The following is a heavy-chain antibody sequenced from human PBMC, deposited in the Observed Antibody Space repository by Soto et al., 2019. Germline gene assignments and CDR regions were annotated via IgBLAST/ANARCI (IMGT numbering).Heavy chain of an antibody. CDR2: INPNSGGT. Sequence: VQLVQSGAEVKKPGASVKVSCKASGYTFTGYYMHWVRQAPGQWLEWMGWINPNSGGTNYAQKFQGWVTMTRDTSISTAYMELSRLRSDDTAVYYCARADGIAAAGQYDYWGQGTLVTVSS. J-gene: IGHJ4*02. V-gene: IGHV1-2*04. D-gene: IGHD6-13*01. CDR1: GYTFTGYY. CDR3: ARADGIAAAGQYDY.